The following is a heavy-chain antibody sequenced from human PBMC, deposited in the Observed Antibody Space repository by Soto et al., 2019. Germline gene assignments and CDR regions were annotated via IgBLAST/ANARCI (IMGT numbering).Heavy chain of an antibody. V-gene: IGHV3-21*01. D-gene: IGHD6-13*01. CDR2: ISGSSSYI. Sequence: EVQLVESGGGLVKPGGSLRLSCAASGFTFSSCSMNWVRQSPGKGLEWVSSISGSSSYIYYGDSVKGRFTIARDNAKNSLYLQMNSLRAEDTAIYYCAREALEDSSPTPFDYWGQGTLVIVSS. CDR3: AREALEDSSPTPFDY. J-gene: IGHJ4*02. CDR1: GFTFSSCS.